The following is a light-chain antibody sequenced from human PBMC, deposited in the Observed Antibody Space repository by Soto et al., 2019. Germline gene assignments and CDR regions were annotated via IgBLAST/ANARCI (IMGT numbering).Light chain of an antibody. J-gene: IGLJ2*01. CDR3: SSYTSSSTLGV. CDR1: SSDVGGYNY. V-gene: IGLV2-14*01. Sequence: SALTKPSSVSRSPGQSITISCTGTSSDVGGYNYVSWYQQHPGKAPKLMIYDVSNRPSGVSNRFSGSKSGNTASLTISGLQAEDEADYYCSSYTSSSTLGVFGGGTKVTVL. CDR2: DVS.